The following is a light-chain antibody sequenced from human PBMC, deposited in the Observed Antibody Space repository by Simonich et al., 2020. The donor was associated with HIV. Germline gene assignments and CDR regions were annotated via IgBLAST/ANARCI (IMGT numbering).Light chain of an antibody. CDR3: QQYYGTPYT. J-gene: IGKJ3*01. CDR1: QSVLYSSNNKNY. CDR2: WAS. Sequence: DIVMTQSPDSLAVSLGERATINCKSSQSVLYSSNNKNYLAWYQQGPGQPPKLLIYWASTRESGVPDRFSGSGSGTDFTLTISSLQAEDVAVYYCQQYYGTPYTFGPGTKVNIK. V-gene: IGKV4-1*01.